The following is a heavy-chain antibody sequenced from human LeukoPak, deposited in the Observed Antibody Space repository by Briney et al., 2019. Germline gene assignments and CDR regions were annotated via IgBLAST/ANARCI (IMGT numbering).Heavy chain of an antibody. J-gene: IGHJ4*02. D-gene: IGHD3-10*01. CDR2: IYYSGST. CDR3: ARGRDKYYGSGSYYQY. CDR1: GGSISSSSYY. V-gene: IGHV4-39*01. Sequence: KPSETLSLTCTVSGGSISSSSYYWGWIRQPPGKGLEWIGSIYYSGSTYYNPSLKSRVTISVDASKNQFSLKLSSVTAADTAVYYCARGRDKYYGSGSYYQYWGQGTLVTVSS.